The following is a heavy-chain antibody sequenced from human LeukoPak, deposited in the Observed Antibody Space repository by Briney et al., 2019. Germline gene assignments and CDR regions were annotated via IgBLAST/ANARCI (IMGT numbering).Heavy chain of an antibody. CDR1: GGSISSGGYY. V-gene: IGHV4-30-2*01. CDR2: IYHSGST. CDR3: ARDAGGYDILTGYAFDI. J-gene: IGHJ3*02. D-gene: IGHD3-9*01. Sequence: SETLSLTCTVSGGSISSGGYYWSWIRQPPGKGLEWIGYIYHSGSTYYNPSLKSRVTISVDTSKNQFSLKLSSVTAADTAVYYCARDAGGYDILTGYAFDIWGQGTMVTVSS.